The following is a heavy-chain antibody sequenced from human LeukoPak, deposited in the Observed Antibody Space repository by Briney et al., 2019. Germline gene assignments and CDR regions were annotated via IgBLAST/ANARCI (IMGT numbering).Heavy chain of an antibody. J-gene: IGHJ4*02. CDR1: GGSFSGYY. V-gene: IGHV4-34*01. CDR2: INHSGST. Sequence: PSETLSLTCAVYGGSFSGYYWSWIRQPPGKGLEWIGEINHSGSTNYNPSLKSRVTISVDTSKNQFSLKLSSVTAADTAVYYCARAPPMVTRRGFDYWGQGTLVTVSS. CDR3: ARAPPMVTRRGFDY. D-gene: IGHD5-18*01.